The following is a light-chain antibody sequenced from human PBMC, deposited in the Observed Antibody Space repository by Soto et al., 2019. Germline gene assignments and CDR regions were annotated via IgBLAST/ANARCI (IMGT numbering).Light chain of an antibody. J-gene: IGKJ4*01. CDR2: GAS. V-gene: IGKV3-20*01. CDR1: QSVSSNY. Sequence: EIVLTQSPGTLSLSPGERATLSCRASQSVSSNYFAWYQQKPGQAPRLLIYGASSRATGIPDRFIGSGSGTDFTLTISRLEPEDFAVYYCQQYGCSPRVTFGGGTKVEIK. CDR3: QQYGCSPRVT.